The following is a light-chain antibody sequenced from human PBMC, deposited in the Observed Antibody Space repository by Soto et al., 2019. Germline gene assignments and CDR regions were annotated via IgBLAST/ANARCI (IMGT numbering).Light chain of an antibody. V-gene: IGKV1-5*03. CDR2: KAS. J-gene: IGKJ1*01. CDR1: QSISGW. CDR3: QQYNTYSPT. Sequence: DIQMTQSPSTLSAFVGDRVTITCRASQSISGWLAWYQQKPGKAPHLLIYKASSLESGVPSRFSGSGSGTEFTLTISSLQPDDVATYYCQQYNTYSPTFGQGTKVEIK.